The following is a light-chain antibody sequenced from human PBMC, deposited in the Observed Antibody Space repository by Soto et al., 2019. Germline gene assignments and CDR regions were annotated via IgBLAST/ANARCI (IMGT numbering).Light chain of an antibody. Sequence: DIQVTQSPSSLSASVGDRVTITCRASQDININLAWFQQKPGRVPTLLIYAASTLQSGVPSRFSGSGYGTDFTLTISSLQPEDVATYYCQKYHSAPLTFGGGTKVEI. CDR2: AAS. CDR1: QDININ. J-gene: IGKJ4*01. V-gene: IGKV1-27*01. CDR3: QKYHSAPLT.